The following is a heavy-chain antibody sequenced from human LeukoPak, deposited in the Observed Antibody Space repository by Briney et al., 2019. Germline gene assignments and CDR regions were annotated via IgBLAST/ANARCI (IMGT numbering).Heavy chain of an antibody. CDR3: SRALSNTVRGVGDY. CDR2: ISSSGSTI. CDR1: GFTFSSYE. V-gene: IGHV3-48*03. J-gene: IGHJ4*02. Sequence: GGSLRLSCAASGFTFSSYEMHWVRQAPGKGLEWVSYISSSGSTIYYADSVKGRFTISRDNAKNSLYLQMNSLRAEDTAVYYCSRALSNTVRGVGDYWGQGTLVTVSS. D-gene: IGHD3-10*01.